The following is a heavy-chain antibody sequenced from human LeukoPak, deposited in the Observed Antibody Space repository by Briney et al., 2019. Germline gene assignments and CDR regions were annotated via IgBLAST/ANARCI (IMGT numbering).Heavy chain of an antibody. Sequence: GGSLRLSCAASGFTFSSYGMHWVRQAPGKGLEWVAVISYDGRNKYYEDSVKGRFTITRDNSKNTLYLQMNSLRAEDTAVYYCAKEIGPAYTVISDFVFGYWGQGTLVTVSS. J-gene: IGHJ4*02. CDR1: GFTFSSYG. D-gene: IGHD4-17*01. V-gene: IGHV3-30*18. CDR3: AKEIGPAYTVISDFVFGY. CDR2: ISYDGRNK.